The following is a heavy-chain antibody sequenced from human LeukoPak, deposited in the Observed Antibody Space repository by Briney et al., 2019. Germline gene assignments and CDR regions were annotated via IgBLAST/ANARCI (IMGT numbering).Heavy chain of an antibody. CDR1: GFSLSTSGMC. D-gene: IGHD1-26*01. V-gene: IGHV2-70*12. Sequence: SGPALVKPTQTLTLTCTFSGFSLSTSGMCVTWIHQPPGKALEWLARIDWDDGKYYSTSLKTRLTISKDTSKNQVVLTMTNMDPVDTATYYCAHRRRWELGWGQGTLVTVSS. CDR3: AHRRRWELG. J-gene: IGHJ4*02. CDR2: IDWDDGK.